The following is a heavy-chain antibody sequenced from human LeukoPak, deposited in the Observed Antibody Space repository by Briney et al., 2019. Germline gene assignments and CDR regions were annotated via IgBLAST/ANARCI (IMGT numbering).Heavy chain of an antibody. D-gene: IGHD6-13*01. V-gene: IGHV3-64D*06. CDR2: ISSDGVST. J-gene: IGHJ4*02. CDR3: VKEAAFYDH. CDR1: GFTFSRSP. Sequence: PGGSLRLSCSASGFTFSRSPMHWVRQAPGEGLEYVSAISSDGVSTYYGASVKGRFTISGDNSKNTLYLQMSSLRVEDTALYYCVKEAAFYDHWGPGTLVTVSS.